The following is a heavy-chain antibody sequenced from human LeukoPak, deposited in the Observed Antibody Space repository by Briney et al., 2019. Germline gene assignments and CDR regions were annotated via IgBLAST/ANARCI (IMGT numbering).Heavy chain of an antibody. D-gene: IGHD4-11*01. CDR2: ISRSCRST. J-gene: IGHJ4*02. Sequence: GRSLRLSCAASGSTFSSYAMSWFPQAPGKGLEWVSAISRSCRSTYYADSVKGRFTIYRDNSKNTLYLQRTILRPQDTAVYYCAKDGAHEYSNYGGSVNYFDYWGQGTLVSVSS. CDR3: AKDGAHEYSNYGGSVNYFDY. CDR1: GSTFSSYA. V-gene: IGHV3-23*01.